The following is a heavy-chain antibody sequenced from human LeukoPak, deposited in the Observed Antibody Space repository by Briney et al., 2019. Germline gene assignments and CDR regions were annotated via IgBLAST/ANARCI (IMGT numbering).Heavy chain of an antibody. CDR1: GGSFSGYY. CDR2: IYDSVFT. CDR3: ARHVPYYDSDFSAWGMDV. J-gene: IGHJ6*02. D-gene: IGHD3-16*01. V-gene: IGHV4-59*08. Sequence: KASETLSLTCAVYGGSFSGYYWSWIRQPPGKGLEWIGYIYDSVFTKYNPSLKSRVTISVDTSKNQFSLRLSSVTAADTAVYFCARHVPYYDSDFSAWGMDVWGQGTTVTVSS.